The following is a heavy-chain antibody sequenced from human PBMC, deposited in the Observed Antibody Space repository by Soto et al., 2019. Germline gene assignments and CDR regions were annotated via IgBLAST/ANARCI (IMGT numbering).Heavy chain of an antibody. CDR1: GYTFTGYY. CDR2: INPNSGGT. V-gene: IGHV1-2*04. D-gene: IGHD3-16*01. Sequence: ASVKVSCKASGYTFTGYYMHWVRQAPGQGLEWMGWINPNSGGTNYAQKFQGWVTMTRDTSISTAYMELSRLRSDDTAVYYCARTNVEGYYYYGMAVWGQGTTVTGSS. CDR3: ARTNVEGYYYYGMAV. J-gene: IGHJ6*02.